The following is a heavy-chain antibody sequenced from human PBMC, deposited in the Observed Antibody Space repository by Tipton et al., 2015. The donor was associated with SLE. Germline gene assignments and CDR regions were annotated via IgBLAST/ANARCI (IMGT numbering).Heavy chain of an antibody. CDR1: GGSFSGYY. Sequence: GLVKPSETLSLSCAVYGGSFSGYYWSWIRQPPGKGLEWIGEINHSGSTNYNPSLKSRVTISVDTSKNQFSLKLSSVTAADTSVYYCARRGAAATFDYWGQGTLVTVSS. D-gene: IGHD6-13*01. CDR3: ARRGAAATFDY. CDR2: INHSGST. J-gene: IGHJ4*02. V-gene: IGHV4-34*01.